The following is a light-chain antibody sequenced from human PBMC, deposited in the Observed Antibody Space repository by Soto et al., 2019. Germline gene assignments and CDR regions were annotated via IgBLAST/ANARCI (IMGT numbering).Light chain of an antibody. CDR3: CSYAGSSTYV. J-gene: IGLJ1*01. V-gene: IGLV2-23*01. CDR2: EGS. CDR1: STGPVTSGHW. Sequence: QAVVTQEPSLTVSPGGTVTLTCDSSTGPVTSGHWPYWLQQKPGQAPKLMIYEGSKRPSGVSNRFSGSKSGNTASLTISGLQAEDEADYYCCSYAGSSTYVFGTGTKVTVL.